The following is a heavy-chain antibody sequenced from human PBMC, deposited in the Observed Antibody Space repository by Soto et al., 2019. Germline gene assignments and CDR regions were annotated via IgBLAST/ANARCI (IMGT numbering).Heavy chain of an antibody. D-gene: IGHD5-12*01. CDR1: GGSISSYY. CDR3: ARVVGDGYNIPYYFDY. CDR2: IYYSGST. V-gene: IGHV4-59*01. J-gene: IGHJ4*02. Sequence: LSLTCTVSGGSISSYYWSWIRQPPGKGLEWIGYIYYSGSTNYNPSLKSRVTISVDTSKNQFSLKLSSVTAADTAVYYCARVVGDGYNIPYYFDYWGQGTLVTVSS.